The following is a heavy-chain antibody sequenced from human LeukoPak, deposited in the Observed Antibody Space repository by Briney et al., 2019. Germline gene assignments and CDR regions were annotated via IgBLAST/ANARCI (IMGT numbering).Heavy chain of an antibody. V-gene: IGHV1-69*13. D-gene: IGHD2-21*02. CDR1: GGTFTSYA. CDR3: ASETLGCGGGCLFDGS. CDR2: IIPIFGTA. Sequence: SVKVSCKASGGTFTSYAISWVRQAPGQGLEWMGGIIPIFGTANYAQKFQGRVTITADESTSTAYMELSSLRSEDTAVYYCASETLGCGGGCLFDGSWGQGTLVTVSS. J-gene: IGHJ5*02.